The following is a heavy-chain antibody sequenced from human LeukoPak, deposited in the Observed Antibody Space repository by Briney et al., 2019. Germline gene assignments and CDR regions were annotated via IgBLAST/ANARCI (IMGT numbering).Heavy chain of an antibody. CDR1: GFTFSAYW. CDR2: ISYDGRNK. D-gene: IGHD2-2*02. J-gene: IGHJ4*02. CDR3: AKDCCSSTSCYIFDN. V-gene: IGHV3-30*18. Sequence: PGGSLRLSCAASGFTFSAYWMTWVRQAPGKGLEWVAVISYDGRNKYYADSVKGRFTISRDKFKNTLYLQMNSLRDEDTAVYYCAKDCCSSTSCYIFDNWGQGTLVTVSS.